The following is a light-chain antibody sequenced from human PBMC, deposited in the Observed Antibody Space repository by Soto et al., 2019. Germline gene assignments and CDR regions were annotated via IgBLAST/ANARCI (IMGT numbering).Light chain of an antibody. CDR1: ESIATW. CDR3: HQYNSY. V-gene: IGKV1-5*01. Sequence: DVHMTQSPSTLSASVGDRVTITCRASESIATWLAWYQQKPGQAPQLLIYDASRLESGVPSRFSGGGSGTEFTLTMSGLQPEDFATYCCHQYNSYFGPGTKLEI. J-gene: IGKJ2*01. CDR2: DAS.